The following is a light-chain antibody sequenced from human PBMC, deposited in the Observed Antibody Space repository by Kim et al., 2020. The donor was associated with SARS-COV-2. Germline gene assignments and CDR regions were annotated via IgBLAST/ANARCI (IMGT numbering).Light chain of an antibody. J-gene: IGLJ3*02. V-gene: IGLV1-47*01. CDR3: AAWDDSLSGWV. CDR2: RNN. CDR1: SSNIGRNY. Sequence: GHRVTISCSGSSSNIGRNYVYCYQQLPGTAPRLLIHRNNQRPSGVPDRFSGSKSGTSASLAISGLRSEDEADYYCAAWDDSLSGWVFGGGTMLTVL.